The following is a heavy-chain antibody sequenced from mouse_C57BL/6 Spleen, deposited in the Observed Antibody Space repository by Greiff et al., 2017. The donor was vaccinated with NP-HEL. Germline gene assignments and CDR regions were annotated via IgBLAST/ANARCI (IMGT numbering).Heavy chain of an antibody. Sequence: QVQLQHPGAELVKPGASVKMSCKASGYTFTSYWITWVKQRPGQGLEWIGDIYPGSGSTNYNEKFKSKATLTVDTSSSTAYMQLSSLTSEDSAVYYCTHYYGNSGAMDYWGQGTSVTVSS. CDR3: THYYGNSGAMDY. CDR1: GYTFTSYW. CDR2: IYPGSGST. D-gene: IGHD2-1*01. V-gene: IGHV1-55*01. J-gene: IGHJ4*01.